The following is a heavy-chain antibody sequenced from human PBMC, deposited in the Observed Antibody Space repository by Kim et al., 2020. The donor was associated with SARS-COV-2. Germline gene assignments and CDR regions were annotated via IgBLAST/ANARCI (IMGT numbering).Heavy chain of an antibody. J-gene: IGHJ5*02. CDR2: SSYI. D-gene: IGHD3-10*01. Sequence: SSYIYYAHSVKGSFTISRDNAKNSLYLQMNSLRAADTAVYDCAPPRIRFDPWGQGTLVTVSS. V-gene: IGHV3-21*01. CDR3: APPRIRFDP.